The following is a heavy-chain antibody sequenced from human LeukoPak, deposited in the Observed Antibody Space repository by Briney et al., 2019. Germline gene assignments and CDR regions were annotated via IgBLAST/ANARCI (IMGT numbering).Heavy chain of an antibody. D-gene: IGHD3-22*01. CDR2: INPSGGST. J-gene: IGHJ4*02. CDR1: GYTFTSYY. CDR3: GCDSSGYYYFDY. V-gene: IGHV1-46*03. Sequence: GASVKVSCKASGYTFTSYYIHWVRQAPGQGLEWMGIINPSGGSTSYAQKFQGRVTMTRDTFTSTVYMELSSLRSEDTAVYYCGCDSSGYYYFDYWGQGTLVTVSS.